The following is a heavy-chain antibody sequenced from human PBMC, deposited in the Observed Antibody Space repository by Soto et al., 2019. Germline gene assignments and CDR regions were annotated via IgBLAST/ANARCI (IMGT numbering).Heavy chain of an antibody. V-gene: IGHV1-69*06. CDR1: GGTFSSYA. Sequence: QVQLVQSGAEVKKPGSSVKVSCKASGGTFSSYAISWVRQAPGQGLEWMGGIIPIFGTANYAQKFQGSVTIATDKSTSTAYMELSSLRYEDTAMYYCERYNVRVTTNYYYYGMDVWCQGTTFNVSS. CDR2: IIPIFGTA. J-gene: IGHJ6*02. CDR3: ERYNVRVTTNYYYYGMDV. D-gene: IGHD4-4*01.